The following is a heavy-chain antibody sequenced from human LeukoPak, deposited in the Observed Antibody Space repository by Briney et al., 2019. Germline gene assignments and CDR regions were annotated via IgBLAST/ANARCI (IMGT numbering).Heavy chain of an antibody. J-gene: IGHJ4*02. CDR2: FDPEVGDK. D-gene: IGHD6-13*01. CDR1: GHALSDLS. V-gene: IGHV1-24*01. Sequence: ASVKLSCKISGHALSDLSIHWVRQAPGRGPEWMGGFDPEVGDKMHAQKFQGRVTITTDESTSTAYMELSSLRSEDTAVYYCASIPGIAAAGLYWGQGTLVTVSS. CDR3: ASIPGIAAAGLY.